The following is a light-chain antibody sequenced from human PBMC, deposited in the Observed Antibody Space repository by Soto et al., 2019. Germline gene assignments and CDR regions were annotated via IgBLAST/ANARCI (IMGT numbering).Light chain of an antibody. V-gene: IGLV2-8*01. Sequence: QSALAQPPSASGSPGQSVAISCTGTSSDVGGYNYVSWYQQHPGKAPKLMIYEVSKRPSGVPDRFSGSKSGNTASLTVSGLQAEDEADYYCSSYAGSSNVFGTGTKVTV. CDR3: SSYAGSSNV. CDR1: SSDVGGYNY. J-gene: IGLJ1*01. CDR2: EVS.